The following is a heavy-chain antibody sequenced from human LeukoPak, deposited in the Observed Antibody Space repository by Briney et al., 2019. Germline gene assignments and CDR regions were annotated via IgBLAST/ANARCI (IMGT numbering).Heavy chain of an antibody. J-gene: IGHJ6*03. Sequence: GGSLRLSCAASGFTFSSYSMNWVRQAPGKGLEWVSSISSSSSYIYYADSVKGRFTISRDNAKNSLYLQMNSLRAEDTAVYYCARAQFDYYGSGSYDYYMDVWGKGTTVTVSS. CDR2: ISSSSSYI. CDR1: GFTFSSYS. V-gene: IGHV3-21*01. CDR3: ARAQFDYYGSGSYDYYMDV. D-gene: IGHD3-10*01.